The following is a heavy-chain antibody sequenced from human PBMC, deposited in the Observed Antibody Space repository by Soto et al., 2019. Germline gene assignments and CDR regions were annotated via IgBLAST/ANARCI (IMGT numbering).Heavy chain of an antibody. V-gene: IGHV3-49*03. CDR2: IRSKAYGGTT. CDR1: GFTFGDYA. J-gene: IGHJ6*02. D-gene: IGHD6-13*01. CDR3: TREVAAAAYYYYGMDV. Sequence: GGSLRLSCTASGFTFGDYAMNWFRQAPGKELEWVGFIRSKAYGGTTEYAASVKGRFTISRDDSKSIAYLQMNSLKTEDTAVYYCTREVAAAAYYYYGMDVWGQGTTVTVSS.